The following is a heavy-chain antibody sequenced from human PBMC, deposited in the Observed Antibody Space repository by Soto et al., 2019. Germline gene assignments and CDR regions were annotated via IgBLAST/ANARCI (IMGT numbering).Heavy chain of an antibody. J-gene: IGHJ4*02. D-gene: IGHD3-10*01. CDR3: AKDLVGSYFDY. Sequence: PGESLKISCAASGFTFSSYGMHWVRQAPGKGLEWVAVISYDGSNKYYADSVKGRFTISRDNSKNTLYLQMNSLRAGDTAVYYCAKDLVGSYFDYWGQGTLVTVSS. CDR1: GFTFSSYG. V-gene: IGHV3-30*18. CDR2: ISYDGSNK.